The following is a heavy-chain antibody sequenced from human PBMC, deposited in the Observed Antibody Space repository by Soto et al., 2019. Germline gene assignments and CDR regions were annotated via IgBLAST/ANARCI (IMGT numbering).Heavy chain of an antibody. J-gene: IGHJ4*02. Sequence: GASVKVSCKASGYTFTSYGNSWVRQAPGQGLEWMGWISAYNGNTNYAQKLQGRVTMTTDTSTSTAYMELRSLRSDDTAVYYCASTPTYCSGGSCYSGGYVYWGQGTLVTVSS. V-gene: IGHV1-18*01. D-gene: IGHD2-15*01. CDR1: GYTFTSYG. CDR2: ISAYNGNT. CDR3: ASTPTYCSGGSCYSGGYVY.